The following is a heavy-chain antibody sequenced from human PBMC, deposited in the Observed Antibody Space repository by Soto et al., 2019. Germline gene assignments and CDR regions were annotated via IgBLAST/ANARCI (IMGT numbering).Heavy chain of an antibody. CDR1: GFTFSSYD. CDR3: ARAPVTQPGYMDV. CDR2: IGTAGGT. V-gene: IGHV3-13*01. J-gene: IGHJ6*03. D-gene: IGHD4-17*01. Sequence: GGSLRLSCAASGFTFSSYDMHWVRQATGKGLEWVSAIGTAGGTYYPGSVKGRFTISRENAKNSLYLQMNSLRAGDTAVYYCARAPVTQPGYMDVWGKGTTVTVSS.